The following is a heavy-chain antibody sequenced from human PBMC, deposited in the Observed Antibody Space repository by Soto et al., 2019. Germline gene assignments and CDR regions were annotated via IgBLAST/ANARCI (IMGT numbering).Heavy chain of an antibody. D-gene: IGHD2-15*01. CDR1: GDSISTVDYF. J-gene: IGHJ5*01. V-gene: IGHV4-30-4*01. Sequence: SEILSLTCSVSGDSISTVDYFWAWIRQPPGQALEYIGYIYKSTTTYYNPSFESRVAISLDTSKSQFSLNVTSVTAADTAVYFCARGRYCLTGRCFPNWFDSWGQGTLVTVSS. CDR2: IYKSTTT. CDR3: ARGRYCLTGRCFPNWFDS.